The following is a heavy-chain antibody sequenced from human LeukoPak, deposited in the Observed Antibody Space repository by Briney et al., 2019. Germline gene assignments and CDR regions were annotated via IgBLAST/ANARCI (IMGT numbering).Heavy chain of an antibody. CDR3: AKGNGYSYGRYYFNY. J-gene: IGHJ4*02. V-gene: IGHV3-23*01. CDR2: ITASGGNT. Sequence: GGSLRLSCAASGFTFSSYAMGWVRQAPGKGLEWVSAITASGGNTYYADSVKGRFTISRDNSKNTLYLQVNSLRAEDTAVYYCAKGNGYSYGRYYFNYWGQGTLVTVSS. CDR1: GFTFSSYA. D-gene: IGHD5-18*01.